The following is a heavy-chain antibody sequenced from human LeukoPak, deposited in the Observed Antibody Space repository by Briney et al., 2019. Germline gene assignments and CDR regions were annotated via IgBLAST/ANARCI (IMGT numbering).Heavy chain of an antibody. CDR3: ARVGLFSSRDGMDV. CDR1: GFTVSSNY. V-gene: IGHV3-53*01. CDR2: IYSGGST. Sequence: PGGSLRLSCAASGFTVSSNYRSWVRQAPGKGLEWVSVIYSGGSTYYADSVKGRFTISRDNSKNTLYLQMNSLRAEDTAVYYCARVGLFSSRDGMDVWGQGTTVTVSS. D-gene: IGHD6-13*01. J-gene: IGHJ6*02.